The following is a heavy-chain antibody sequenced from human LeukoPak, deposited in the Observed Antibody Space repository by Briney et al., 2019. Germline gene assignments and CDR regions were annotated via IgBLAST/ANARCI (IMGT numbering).Heavy chain of an antibody. D-gene: IGHD3-22*01. Sequence: GESLKISCKGSGYSFTNYWIGWVRQMPGKGPEWMGIIYPGDSDTRYTPSLQGQVTISADKSISTAYLQWSSLKASDTAMYYCAMRDSSGYSFDYWGQGTLVTVSS. CDR2: IYPGDSDT. CDR1: GYSFTNYW. CDR3: AMRDSSGYSFDY. J-gene: IGHJ4*02. V-gene: IGHV5-51*01.